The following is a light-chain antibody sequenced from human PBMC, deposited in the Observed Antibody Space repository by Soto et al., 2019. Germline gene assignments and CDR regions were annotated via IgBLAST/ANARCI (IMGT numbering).Light chain of an antibody. CDR1: QGIGND. CDR3: QHYNSYSEA. J-gene: IGKJ1*01. CDR2: AAS. V-gene: IGKV1-6*01. Sequence: AIQMTQSPSSLSASVGDRVTITCRASQGIGNDLGWYQQKPGKAPKLLIYAASSLQSGVPSRFSGSGSGTDFTLTISSLQPEDVATYYCQHYNSYSEAFGQGTKVDI.